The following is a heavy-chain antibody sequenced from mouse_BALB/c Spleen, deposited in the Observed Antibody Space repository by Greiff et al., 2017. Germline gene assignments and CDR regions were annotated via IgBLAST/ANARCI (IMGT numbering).Heavy chain of an antibody. J-gene: IGHJ4*01. CDR3: TRDGNDYAMDY. CDR1: GFTFSSYT. D-gene: IGHD2-1*01. CDR2: ISSGGSYT. Sequence: DVMLVESGGGLVKPGGSLKLSCAASGFTFSSYTMSWVRQTPEKRLEWVATISSGGSYTYYPDSVKGRFTISRDNAKNTLYLQMSSLKSEDTAMYYCTRDGNDYAMDYWGQGTSVTVSS. V-gene: IGHV5-6-4*01.